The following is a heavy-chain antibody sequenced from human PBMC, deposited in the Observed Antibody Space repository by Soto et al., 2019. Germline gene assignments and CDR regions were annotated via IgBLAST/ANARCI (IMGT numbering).Heavy chain of an antibody. CDR3: ARGRSREYVGLAY. D-gene: IGHD3-16*01. V-gene: IGHV3-21*01. CDR2: ISSSSSYI. CDR1: GFTFSNYS. Sequence: GGSLRLSCAASGFTFSNYSMNWVRQAPGKGLEWVSSISSSSSYIYYADSVKGRFTISRDNAENSLYLQMNSLRAEDTAVYYCARGRSREYVGLAYWGQGSLVTVSS. J-gene: IGHJ4*02.